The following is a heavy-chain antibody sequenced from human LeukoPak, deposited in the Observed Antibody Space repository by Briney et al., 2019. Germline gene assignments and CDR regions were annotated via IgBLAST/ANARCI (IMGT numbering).Heavy chain of an antibody. J-gene: IGHJ5*02. CDR2: INPNSGGT. CDR1: ASTFTAYY. D-gene: IGHD2-15*01. V-gene: IGHV1-2*02. CDR3: ASDACSSSGGSCYSFDP. Sequence: ASLNLSCTGSASTFTAYYMNRERHAPGQGHEWTRWINPNSGGTNYAQKFQGRVTMTRDTSISTAYIELSRLRSDDTAVYYCASDACSSSGGSCYSFDPWAQGTLVTVSS.